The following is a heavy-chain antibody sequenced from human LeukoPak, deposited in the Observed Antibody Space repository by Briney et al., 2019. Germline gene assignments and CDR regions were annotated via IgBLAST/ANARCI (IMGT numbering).Heavy chain of an antibody. D-gene: IGHD3-16*01. CDR1: GFTFSSYA. V-gene: IGHV3-23*01. CDR2: ISGSGGST. J-gene: IGHJ4*02. CDR3: ANDHQFWGVIGYFGY. Sequence: GGSLRLSCAASGFTFSSYAMSWVRQAPGKGLEWVSAISGSGGSTYYADSVKGRFTISRDNSKNTLYLQMNSLRAEDTAVYYCANDHQFWGVIGYFGYWGQATLVTVSP.